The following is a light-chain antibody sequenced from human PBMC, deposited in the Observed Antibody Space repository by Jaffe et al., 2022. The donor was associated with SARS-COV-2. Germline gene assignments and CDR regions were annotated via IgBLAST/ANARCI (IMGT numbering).Light chain of an antibody. Sequence: QSALTQPASVSGSPGQSITISCTGTSSDVGGYNYVSWYQQHPGKAPKLMIYEVSNRPSGVPDRFSGSKSGNTASLTISGLQAEDEADYYCSSYTSSSPLAFGTGTKVTVL. CDR1: SSDVGGYNY. J-gene: IGLJ1*01. V-gene: IGLV2-14*01. CDR2: EVS. CDR3: SSYTSSSPLA.